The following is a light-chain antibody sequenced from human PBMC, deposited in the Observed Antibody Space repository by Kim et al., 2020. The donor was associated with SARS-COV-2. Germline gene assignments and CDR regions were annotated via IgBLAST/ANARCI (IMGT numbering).Light chain of an antibody. CDR2: EDN. Sequence: GNTVTISCTRSGVNIAGNYVEWYQQRPGSSPITVIYEDNQRPSRVPDRFSGSIDSSSNSASLTISELKAEDEADYYCQYYDGNRGVFGGGTKLTVL. CDR3: QYYDGNRGV. J-gene: IGLJ3*02. V-gene: IGLV6-57*01. CDR1: GVNIAGNY.